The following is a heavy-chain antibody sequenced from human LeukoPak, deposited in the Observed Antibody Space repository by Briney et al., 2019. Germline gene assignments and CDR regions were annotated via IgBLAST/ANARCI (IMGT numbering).Heavy chain of an antibody. J-gene: IGHJ4*02. CDR3: ARCDSSRCNGIDY. V-gene: IGHV3-53*01. Sequence: PGGSLRLSCAASGLTVRSNYMGWVRQAPGKGLEWVSVIHSGGNTYYADSVKGRFTISRDNSRNTMDLQMNSLRAEDTAVYYCARCDSSRCNGIDYWGQGTLVTVSS. CDR1: GLTVRSNY. CDR2: IHSGGNT. D-gene: IGHD6-19*01.